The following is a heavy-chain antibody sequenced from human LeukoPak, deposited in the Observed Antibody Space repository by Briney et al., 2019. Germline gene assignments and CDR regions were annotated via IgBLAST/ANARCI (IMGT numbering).Heavy chain of an antibody. Sequence: SETLSLTCTVPGGSISSYYWNWIRQPPGKGLEWIGYIYYSGSTNYNPALKSRVTISVDTSKNQFSLKLSSVTAADTAVYYCGRAPVEVATIGYLDYWGQGILVTVSS. CDR2: IYYSGST. J-gene: IGHJ4*02. V-gene: IGHV4-59*01. CDR1: GGSISSYY. CDR3: GRAPVEVATIGYLDY. D-gene: IGHD5-24*01.